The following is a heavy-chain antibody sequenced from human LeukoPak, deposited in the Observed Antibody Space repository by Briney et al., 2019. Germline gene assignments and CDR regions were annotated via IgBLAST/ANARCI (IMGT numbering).Heavy chain of an antibody. CDR1: GFTFSNYG. J-gene: IGHJ3*02. D-gene: IGHD5/OR15-5a*01. V-gene: IGHV3-33*01. CDR3: ARETSTPDAFDI. CDR2: IWYDGSNE. Sequence: PGRSLRLSCAASGFTFSNYGMHWVRKAPGKGLEWVAVIWYDGSNEYYADSVKGRFTISRDNSKNTLYLQMNSLRAEDTAVYYCARETSTPDAFDIWGQGTMVTVSS.